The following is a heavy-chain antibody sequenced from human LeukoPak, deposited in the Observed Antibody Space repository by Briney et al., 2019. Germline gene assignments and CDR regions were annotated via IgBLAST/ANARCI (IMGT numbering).Heavy chain of an antibody. CDR1: GFIFSNYA. CDR3: AKWGDYDVLTVYYVSDF. V-gene: IGHV3-23*01. D-gene: IGHD3-9*01. J-gene: IGHJ4*02. CDR2: ISGRSDNT. Sequence: PGASLSLSCAASGFIFSNYAMYWVRQAPGKGLECVSAISGRSDNTYYADSVKGRFTLSRDSSKNTLYLQMNSLRADDTAVYYCAKWGDYDVLTVYYVSDFWGQGTLVTVSS.